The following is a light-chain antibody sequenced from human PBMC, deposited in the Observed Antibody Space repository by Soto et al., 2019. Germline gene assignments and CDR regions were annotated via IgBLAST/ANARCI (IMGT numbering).Light chain of an antibody. CDR1: QSVSSD. Sequence: EIVLTQSPGTLSLSPGERATLSCSASQSVSSDLAWYHQKPGQAPRLLIYGASTRATGIPARFSGSGSGTDFTLTISSLQSEDFAVYYCQQYNNWPWTFGQGTKVDIK. V-gene: IGKV3-15*01. CDR3: QQYNNWPWT. CDR2: GAS. J-gene: IGKJ1*01.